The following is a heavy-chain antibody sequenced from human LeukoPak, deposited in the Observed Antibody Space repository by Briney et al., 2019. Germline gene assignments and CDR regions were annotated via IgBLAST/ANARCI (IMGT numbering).Heavy chain of an antibody. CDR3: ANTRFQPYFDY. CDR1: GFTFSSYA. V-gene: IGHV3-23*01. D-gene: IGHD2-2*01. Sequence: PGGCLRLSCAASGFTFSSYAMNWVRQAPGQGLEWVSTINNSGGSTYYADSVKGRLTISRDNSKNTLYLQMNSLRAEDTAVYYCANTRFQPYFDYWGQGALVTVSS. J-gene: IGHJ4*02. CDR2: INNSGGST.